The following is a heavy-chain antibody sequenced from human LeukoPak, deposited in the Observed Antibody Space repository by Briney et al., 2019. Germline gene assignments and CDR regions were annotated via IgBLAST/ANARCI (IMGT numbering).Heavy chain of an antibody. CDR2: IKQDGSEK. V-gene: IGHV3-7*01. Sequence: PGGSLRLSCAASGFTFSNYWMSWVRQAPGKGLEWVANIKQDGSEKYYVDSVKGRFTISRDNAKNSLILQMNSLRAEDTAVYYCARARLDSVVPAAKDGFDIRGQGTMVTVSS. J-gene: IGHJ3*02. D-gene: IGHD2-2*01. CDR1: GFTFSNYW. CDR3: ARARLDSVVPAAKDGFDI.